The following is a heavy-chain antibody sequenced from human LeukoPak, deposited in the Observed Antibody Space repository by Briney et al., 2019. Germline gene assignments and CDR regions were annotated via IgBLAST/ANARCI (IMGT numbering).Heavy chain of an antibody. Sequence: SGTLSLTCTVSGGSVSSGSYYWSWIRQPPGKGLEWIGYIYYSGSTNYNPSLKSRVTISVDTSKNQFSLKLSSVTAADTAVYYCARDRRPGHKLTDDAFDIWGQGTMVTVSS. CDR1: GGSVSSGSYY. CDR2: IYYSGST. V-gene: IGHV4-61*01. J-gene: IGHJ3*02. CDR3: ARDRRPGHKLTDDAFDI. D-gene: IGHD6-25*01.